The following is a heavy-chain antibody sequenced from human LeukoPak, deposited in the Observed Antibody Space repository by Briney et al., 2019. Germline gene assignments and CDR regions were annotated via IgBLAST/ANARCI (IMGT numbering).Heavy chain of an antibody. J-gene: IGHJ4*02. D-gene: IGHD6-13*01. Sequence: KPSETLSLTCTVSGGSISSYYWSWIRQPAGKGLEWIGRIYTSGSTNYNPSLKSRVTMSVDTSKNQFSLKLSSVTAADTAVCYCARDLDSYSSTWYPYSSGWYLDYWGQGTLVTVSS. CDR1: GGSISSYY. V-gene: IGHV4-4*07. CDR2: IYTSGST. CDR3: ARDLDSYSSTWYPYSSGWYLDY.